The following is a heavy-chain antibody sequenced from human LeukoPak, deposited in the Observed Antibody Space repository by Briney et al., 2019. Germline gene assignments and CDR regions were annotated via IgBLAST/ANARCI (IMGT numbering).Heavy chain of an antibody. CDR1: GFTFSSYA. Sequence: TGGSLRLSCAASGFTFSSYAMHWVRQAPGKGLEWVAVISYDGSNKYYADSVKGRFTMSRDISRNTVYLQMNSLRVDDTAVYFCARAPVVSCRGAFCYPLDYWGHGILITVSS. V-gene: IGHV3-30*04. CDR2: ISYDGSNK. CDR3: ARAPVVSCRGAFCYPLDY. D-gene: IGHD2-15*01. J-gene: IGHJ4*01.